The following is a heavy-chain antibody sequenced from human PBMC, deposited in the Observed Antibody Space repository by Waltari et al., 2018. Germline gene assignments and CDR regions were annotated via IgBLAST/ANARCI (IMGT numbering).Heavy chain of an antibody. D-gene: IGHD5-12*01. V-gene: IGHV1-46*01. CDR3: AREGGEWSGYDGGNDY. Sequence: QVQLVQSGAEVKKPGASVKVSCKASGYTFTSYYMHWVRQAPGQGLEWMGIINPSGGSTSYEQKFQGRVTMTRDTSTSTVYMELSSLRSEDTAVYYCAREGGEWSGYDGGNDYWGRETLVTVSS. CDR2: INPSGGST. J-gene: IGHJ4*02. CDR1: GYTFTSYY.